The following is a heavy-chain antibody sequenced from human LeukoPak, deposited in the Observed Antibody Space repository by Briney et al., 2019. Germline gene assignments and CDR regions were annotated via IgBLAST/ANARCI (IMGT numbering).Heavy chain of an antibody. CDR1: GGSISSSNW. CDR3: ARDRIAVAGEFDY. J-gene: IGHJ4*02. CDR2: IYHSGST. V-gene: IGHV4-4*02. Sequence: PSETLSLTCAVSGGSISSSNWWSWVRQPPGKGLEWIGEIYHSGSTNYNPSLKSRVTMSVDTSKNQFSLKLSSVTAADTAVYYCARDRIAVAGEFDYWGQGTLVTVSS. D-gene: IGHD6-19*01.